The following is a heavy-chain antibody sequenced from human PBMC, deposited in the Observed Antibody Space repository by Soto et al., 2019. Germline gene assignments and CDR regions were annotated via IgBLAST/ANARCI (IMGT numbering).Heavy chain of an antibody. J-gene: IGHJ4*02. D-gene: IGHD3-22*01. V-gene: IGHV1-69*01. CDR3: ATPRGDYYDSSGYHYFDY. Sequence: QVQLVQSGAEVKKPGSSVKVSCKASGGTFSSYAISWVRQAPGQGLEWMGGIIPIFGTANYAQKFQGRVTITADESTSTAYMELSSLRSEDTAVYYCATPRGDYYDSSGYHYFDYWGQGTLVTVSS. CDR2: IIPIFGTA. CDR1: GGTFSSYA.